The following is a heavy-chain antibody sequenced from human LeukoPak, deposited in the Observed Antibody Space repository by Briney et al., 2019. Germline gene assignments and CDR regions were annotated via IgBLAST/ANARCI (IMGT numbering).Heavy chain of an antibody. D-gene: IGHD3-9*01. V-gene: IGHV3-30-3*01. Sequence: GGSLRLSCAASGFTFSSYAMHWVRQAPGKGLEWVAVISYDGSNKYYADSVKGRFTISRDNSKNTLYLQMNSLRAEDTAAYYCARKGRGDILTGYSLRAFDIWGQGTMVTVSS. J-gene: IGHJ3*02. CDR2: ISYDGSNK. CDR1: GFTFSSYA. CDR3: ARKGRGDILTGYSLRAFDI.